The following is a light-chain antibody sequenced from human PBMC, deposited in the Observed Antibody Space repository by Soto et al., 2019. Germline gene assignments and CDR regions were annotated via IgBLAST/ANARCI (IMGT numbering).Light chain of an antibody. CDR3: QSYDSSLSGAYV. Sequence: QSVLTQPPSVSGAPGQRVTISCTGSSSNIGAGYDVHWYQQLPGTAPKLLIYGNSNRPSGVPDRFSGSKSGTSASLAITGLQAEYEADYYCQSYDSSLSGAYVVGTGTKVTVL. J-gene: IGLJ1*01. CDR2: GNS. V-gene: IGLV1-40*01. CDR1: SSNIGAGYD.